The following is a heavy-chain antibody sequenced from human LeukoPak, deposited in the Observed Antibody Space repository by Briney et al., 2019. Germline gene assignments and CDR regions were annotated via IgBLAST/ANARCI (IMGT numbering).Heavy chain of an antibody. J-gene: IGHJ4*02. CDR3: ARDLGAAAGTEYFDY. CDR2: ISSSSSYI. CDR1: GFTFSSYS. D-gene: IGHD6-13*01. Sequence: GGSLRLSCAASGFTFSSYSMNWVRQAPGKGLEWVSSISSSSSYIYYADSVKGRFTISRDNAKNSLYLQMNSLRAEDTAVYYCARDLGAAAGTEYFDYWGQGTLVTVSS. V-gene: IGHV3-21*01.